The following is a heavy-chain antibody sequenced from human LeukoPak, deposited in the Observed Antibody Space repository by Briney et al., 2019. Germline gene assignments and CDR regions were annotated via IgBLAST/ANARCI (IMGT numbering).Heavy chain of an antibody. Sequence: PGGSLRLSCAASGFTFSDHYMDWVRQAPGKGLEWVSVIYSGGSTYYADSVKGRFTISRDNSKNTLYLQMNSLRAEDTAVYYCIYGMDVWGQGTTVTVSS. CDR2: IYSGGST. CDR1: GFTFSDHY. J-gene: IGHJ6*02. CDR3: IYGMDV. V-gene: IGHV3-66*01.